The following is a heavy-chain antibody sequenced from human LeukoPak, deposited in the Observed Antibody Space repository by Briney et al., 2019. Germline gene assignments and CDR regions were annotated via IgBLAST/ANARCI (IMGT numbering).Heavy chain of an antibody. CDR2: TYYSGST. Sequence: TSETLSLTCAVSGGSISSGANSWSWIRQPPGKGLEWIGYTYYSGSTYYNPSLKSRVTISVDTSKNQFSLKLSSVTAADTAVYYCARGTWIQLWLSVGMAFDIWGQGTMVTVSS. J-gene: IGHJ3*02. CDR3: ARGTWIQLWLSVGMAFDI. D-gene: IGHD5-18*01. V-gene: IGHV4-30-4*07. CDR1: GGSISSGANS.